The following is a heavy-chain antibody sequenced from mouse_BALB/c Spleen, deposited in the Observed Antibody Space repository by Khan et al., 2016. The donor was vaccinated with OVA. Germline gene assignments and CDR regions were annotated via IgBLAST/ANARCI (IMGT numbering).Heavy chain of an antibody. CDR2: ISYSGNS. V-gene: IGHV3-8*02. J-gene: IGHJ3*01. CDR3: ACELRGFAY. CDR1: GDSITSGY. Sequence: EVELVESGPSLVKPSQTLSLTCSVTGDSITSGYWNWIRKFPGNKLEYMGYISYSGNSYYNPSLKSRISITRDTSKNQYYLQLNSVTTEDTATFYRACELRGFAYWGQGTLVTVSA. D-gene: IGHD1-1*01.